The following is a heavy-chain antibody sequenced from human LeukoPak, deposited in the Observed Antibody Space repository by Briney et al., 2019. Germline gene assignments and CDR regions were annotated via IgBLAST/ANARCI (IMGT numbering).Heavy chain of an antibody. V-gene: IGHV3-7*01. D-gene: IGHD4-23*01. Sequence: GGSLRLSCAASGFIFGNAWMNWVRQAPGKGLEWVANINQDGSEKYYVDSVKGRFTTSRDNAKNSLYLQMNSLRAEDTAVYYCARAIGKSEGYWGQGTLVTVSS. J-gene: IGHJ4*02. CDR3: ARAIGKSEGY. CDR2: INQDGSEK. CDR1: GFIFGNAW.